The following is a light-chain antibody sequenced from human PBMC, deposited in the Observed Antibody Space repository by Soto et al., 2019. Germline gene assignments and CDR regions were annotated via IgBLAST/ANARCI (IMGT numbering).Light chain of an antibody. CDR2: AAS. Sequence: DIQMTQSPSSLSASVGDRVTITFRASQSISSYLNWYQQKPGKAPKLLIYAASSLQSGVPSRFSGSGSGTDFTRTISSLQPEDFATDYCQQSYSTPHTFGGGTKVEIK. CDR1: QSISSY. CDR3: QQSYSTPHT. V-gene: IGKV1-39*01. J-gene: IGKJ4*01.